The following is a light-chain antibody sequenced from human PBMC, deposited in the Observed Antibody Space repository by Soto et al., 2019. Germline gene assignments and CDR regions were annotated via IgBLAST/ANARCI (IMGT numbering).Light chain of an antibody. CDR2: EVS. J-gene: IGLJ3*02. V-gene: IGLV2-14*01. CDR3: SSYTSGSTWV. CDR1: SSDVGGYNY. Sequence: QSVLTQPASVSGSPGQSITISSTGTSSDVGGYNYVSWYQQHPGKAPKLMIYEVSNRPSGVSNRFSGSKSGNTASLTISGLQAEDEADYYCSSYTSGSTWVFGGGTKVTVL.